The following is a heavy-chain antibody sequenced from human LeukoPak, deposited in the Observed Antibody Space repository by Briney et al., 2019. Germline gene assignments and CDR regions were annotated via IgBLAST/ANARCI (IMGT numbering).Heavy chain of an antibody. J-gene: IGHJ2*01. Sequence: SETLSLTCTVSGGSISSYYWSWIRQPAGKGLEWIGRIETSGITNCKPSLKSRVTMSVDTSKNQFSLKLSSVTAADTAVYYCARVSSSWYQDWYFDLWGRGTLVTVSS. V-gene: IGHV4-4*07. D-gene: IGHD6-13*01. CDR2: IETSGIT. CDR3: ARVSSSWYQDWYFDL. CDR1: GGSISSYY.